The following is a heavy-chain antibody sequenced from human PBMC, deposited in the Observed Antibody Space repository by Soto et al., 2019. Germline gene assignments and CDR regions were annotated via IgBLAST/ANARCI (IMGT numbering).Heavy chain of an antibody. Sequence: PSETLSLTCTVSGGSISSSSYYWGWIRQPPGKGLEWIGSIYYSGSTYYNPSLKSRVTISVDTSKNQFSLKLSSVTAADTAVYYCARQYLVVPAADFDYWGQGTLVTVSS. CDR2: IYYSGST. CDR3: ARQYLVVPAADFDY. CDR1: GGSISSSSYY. V-gene: IGHV4-39*01. J-gene: IGHJ4*02. D-gene: IGHD2-2*01.